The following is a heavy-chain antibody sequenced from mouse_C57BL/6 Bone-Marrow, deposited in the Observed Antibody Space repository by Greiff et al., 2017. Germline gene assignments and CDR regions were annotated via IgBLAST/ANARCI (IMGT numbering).Heavy chain of an antibody. V-gene: IGHV1-80*01. Sequence: QVQLQQSGAELVKPGASVKISCKASGYAFSSYWMNWVKQRPGKGLEWIGQIYPGDGDTNYNGKFKGKATLTADKSSSTAYMQLSSLTSEDSAVYFCARSRVYYQAWFAYWGQGTLVTVSA. CDR3: ARSRVYYQAWFAY. CDR1: GYAFSSYW. D-gene: IGHD1-1*01. J-gene: IGHJ3*01. CDR2: IYPGDGDT.